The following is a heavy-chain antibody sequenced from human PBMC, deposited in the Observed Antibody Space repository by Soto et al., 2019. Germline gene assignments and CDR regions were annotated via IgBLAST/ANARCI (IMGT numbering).Heavy chain of an antibody. CDR2: IIPILGIA. CDR1: GGTFSSYT. CDR3: ARNTPIAAADAFDI. Sequence: QVQLVQSGAEVKKPGSSVKVSCKASGGTFSSYTISWVRQAPGQGLEWMGRIIPILGIANYAQKFQGRVTITADKSTSTAYMELSSLRSEDTAVYYCARNTPIAAADAFDIWGQGTMVTVSS. V-gene: IGHV1-69*02. D-gene: IGHD6-13*01. J-gene: IGHJ3*02.